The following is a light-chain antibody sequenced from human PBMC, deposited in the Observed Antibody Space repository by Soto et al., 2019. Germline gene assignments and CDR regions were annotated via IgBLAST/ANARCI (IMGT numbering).Light chain of an antibody. V-gene: IGKV1-27*01. CDR1: QGISNN. CDR2: GAS. J-gene: IGKJ1*01. Sequence: DIQMTQSPSSLSASVGDRVTITCRASQGISNNVAWYQQKPGKVPELLIYGASTLQSGVPSRFSGSGSGKDFTVTIRSLQPEEIATYYCQKYDRAPWTFGQGNKVVIK. CDR3: QKYDRAPWT.